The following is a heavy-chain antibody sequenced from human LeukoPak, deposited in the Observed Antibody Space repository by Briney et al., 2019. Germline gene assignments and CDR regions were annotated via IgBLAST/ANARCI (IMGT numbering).Heavy chain of an antibody. CDR1: GFTFISYA. J-gene: IGHJ4*02. CDR3: AQALGDFWSGYEYYFDY. V-gene: IGHV3-23*01. Sequence: PGGSLRLSCAASGFTFISYAMSWVRQAPGKGLEWVSAISGSGGSTYYADSVKGRFTISRDNSKNTLYLQMNSLRAEGTAVYYCAQALGDFWSGYEYYFDYWGQGTLVTVSS. D-gene: IGHD3-3*01. CDR2: ISGSGGST.